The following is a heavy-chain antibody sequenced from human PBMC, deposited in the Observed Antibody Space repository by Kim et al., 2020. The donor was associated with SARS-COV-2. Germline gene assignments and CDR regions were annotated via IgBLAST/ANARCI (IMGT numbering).Heavy chain of an antibody. D-gene: IGHD2-21*02. CDR2: IYHSGST. V-gene: IGHV4-4*02. Sequence: SETLSLTCAVSGGSISSSNWWSWVRQPPGKGLEWIGEIYHSGSTNYNPSLKSRVTISVDKSKNQFSLKLSSVTAADTAVYYCARERVVTAIYYYYGMDVWGQGTTVTVSS. CDR1: GGSISSSNW. CDR3: ARERVVTAIYYYYGMDV. J-gene: IGHJ6*02.